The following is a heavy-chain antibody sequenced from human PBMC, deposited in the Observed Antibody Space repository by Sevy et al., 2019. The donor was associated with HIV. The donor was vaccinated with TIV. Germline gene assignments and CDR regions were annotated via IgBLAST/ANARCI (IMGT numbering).Heavy chain of an antibody. CDR3: ARDENGIAVAGRYYYYGMDV. Sequence: ASVNVSCKASGYTFTGYYMHWVRQAPGQGLEWMGWINPNSGGTNYAQKFQGRVTMTRDTSISTAYMELSRLRSDDTAVYYCARDENGIAVAGRYYYYGMDVWGQGTTVTVSS. V-gene: IGHV1-2*02. J-gene: IGHJ6*02. CDR2: INPNSGGT. D-gene: IGHD6-19*01. CDR1: GYTFTGYY.